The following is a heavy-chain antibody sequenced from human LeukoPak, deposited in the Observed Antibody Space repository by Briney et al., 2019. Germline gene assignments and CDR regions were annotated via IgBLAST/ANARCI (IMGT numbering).Heavy chain of an antibody. Sequence: SETLSLTCTVSGDSISSYYWSWIRQPPGKGLEWIGYIYYSGSTNYSPSLKSRVPISVDTSKNQFSLKLSSVTAADTAVYYCARSERIIMILGGAFDIWGQGTVVTVSS. CDR2: IYYSGST. CDR3: ARSERIIMILGGAFDI. V-gene: IGHV4-59*08. D-gene: IGHD3-22*01. J-gene: IGHJ3*02. CDR1: GDSISSYY.